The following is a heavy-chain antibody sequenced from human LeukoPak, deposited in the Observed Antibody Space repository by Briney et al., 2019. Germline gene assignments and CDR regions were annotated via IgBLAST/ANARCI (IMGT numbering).Heavy chain of an antibody. Sequence: GRSLRLSCAASGFTFSSYAMHWVRQAPGKGLEWVAVISYDGSNKYYADSVKGRFTISRDNSNNTLYLQMNSLRAEATAVYYCARDSGYIVVVPAAGLPDYWGQGTLVTVSS. CDR2: ISYDGSNK. CDR1: GFTFSSYA. V-gene: IGHV3-30-3*01. J-gene: IGHJ4*02. CDR3: ARDSGYIVVVPAAGLPDY. D-gene: IGHD2-2*01.